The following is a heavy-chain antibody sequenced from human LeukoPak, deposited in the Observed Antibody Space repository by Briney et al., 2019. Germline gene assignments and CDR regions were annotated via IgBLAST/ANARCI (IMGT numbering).Heavy chain of an antibody. CDR2: IIPIFGTA. V-gene: IGHV1-69*13. CDR3: ARRQKSAAGPFDY. CDR1: GGTFSSYA. J-gene: IGHJ4*02. Sequence: EASVKVSCKASGGTFSSYAISWVRQAPGQGLEWMGGIIPIFGTANYAQKFQGRVTITADESTSTAYMGLSSLRSEDTAVYYCARRQKSAAGPFDYWGQGTLVTVSS. D-gene: IGHD6-13*01.